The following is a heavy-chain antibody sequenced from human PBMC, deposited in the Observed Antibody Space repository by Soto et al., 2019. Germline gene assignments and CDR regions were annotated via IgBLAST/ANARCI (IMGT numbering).Heavy chain of an antibody. CDR1: GGSFSGYS. Sequence: PSETLSLTCAVYGGSFSGYSWSWIRQPPGKGLEWIGEINHSGSTNYNPSLKSRVTISVDTSKNQFSLRLSSVTAADTAVYYCARLSSPKVRYFDWLLLPSWYYYGMDVWGQGTTVTVSS. D-gene: IGHD3-9*01. CDR3: ARLSSPKVRYFDWLLLPSWYYYGMDV. CDR2: INHSGST. V-gene: IGHV4-34*01. J-gene: IGHJ6*02.